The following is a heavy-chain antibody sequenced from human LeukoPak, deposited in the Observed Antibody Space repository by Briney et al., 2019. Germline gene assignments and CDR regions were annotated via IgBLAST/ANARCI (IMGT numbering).Heavy chain of an antibody. V-gene: IGHV4-30-4*08. CDR2: IYYSGSN. Sequence: SQTLSLTCTVSGGSISSGDYYWSWIRQPPGKGLEWIGYIYYSGSNYYNPFLKSRVTISVDTSKNQFSLKLSSVTAADTAVYYCAARGDGYNSFDYWGQGTLVTVSS. CDR3: AARGDGYNSFDY. CDR1: GGSISSGDYY. D-gene: IGHD5-24*01. J-gene: IGHJ4*02.